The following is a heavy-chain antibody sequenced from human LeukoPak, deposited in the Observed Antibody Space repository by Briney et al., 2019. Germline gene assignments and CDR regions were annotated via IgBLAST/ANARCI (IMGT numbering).Heavy chain of an antibody. CDR1: GGSISSGGYY. J-gene: IGHJ6*03. V-gene: IGHV4-31*03. CDR2: IYYSGST. D-gene: IGHD6-6*01. CDR3: ARDAPLTYSSSNPTYYYYYMDV. Sequence: SQTLSLTCTVSGGSISSGGYYWSWIRQHPGKGLEWIGYIYYSGSTYYNPSLKSRVTISVDTSKNQFSLKLSSVTAADTAVYYCARDAPLTYSSSNPTYYYYYMDVWGKGTTVTVSS.